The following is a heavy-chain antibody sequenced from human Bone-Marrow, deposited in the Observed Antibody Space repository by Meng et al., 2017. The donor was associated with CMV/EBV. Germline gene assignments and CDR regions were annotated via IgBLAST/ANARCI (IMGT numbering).Heavy chain of an antibody. CDR2: INHSGST. CDR1: GGSFSGYY. CDR3: ARGLTEYYFDY. J-gene: IGHJ4*02. Sequence: GSLRLSCAVYGGSFSGYYWSWIRQPPGKGLEWIGEINHSGSTNYNPSLKSRVTISVDTSKNQFSLKLSSVTAADTAVYYCARGLTEYYFDYWGQGTLVTVS. V-gene: IGHV4-34*01.